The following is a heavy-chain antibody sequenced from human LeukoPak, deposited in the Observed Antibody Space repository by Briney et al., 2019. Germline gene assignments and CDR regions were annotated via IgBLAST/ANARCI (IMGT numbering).Heavy chain of an antibody. CDR2: IYTSGST. CDR3: ARVPIAAAEYYFDY. Sequence: SETLSLTCTVSGGSISSYYWSWIRQPAGKGLEWIGRIYTSGSTNYNPSLKSRVTMSVDTSKNQFSLKLSSVTAADTAVYYCARVPIAAAEYYFDYWGQGTLVTVSS. J-gene: IGHJ4*02. CDR1: GGSISSYY. D-gene: IGHD6-13*01. V-gene: IGHV4-4*07.